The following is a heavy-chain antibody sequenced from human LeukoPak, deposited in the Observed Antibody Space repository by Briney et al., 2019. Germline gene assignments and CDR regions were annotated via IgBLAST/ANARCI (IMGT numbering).Heavy chain of an antibody. D-gene: IGHD3-10*01. CDR3: ARALWFGDQGWFDP. CDR2: IYTSGST. V-gene: IGHV4-4*07. Sequence: SETLSLTCTGSGGSNSSYYWSWIRQPAGKALEWIGRIYTSGSTNYNPSLKSRVTMSVDTSKNQFSLKLSSVTAADTAVYYCARALWFGDQGWFDPWGQGTLVTVSS. J-gene: IGHJ5*02. CDR1: GGSNSSYY.